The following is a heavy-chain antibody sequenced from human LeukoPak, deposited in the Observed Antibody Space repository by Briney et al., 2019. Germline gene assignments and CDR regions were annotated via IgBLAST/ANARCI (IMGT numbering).Heavy chain of an antibody. V-gene: IGHV1-46*01. CDR1: GYTFTSYY. D-gene: IGHD3-3*01. CDR2: INPSGGST. Sequence: ASVKVSCKASGYTFTSYYMHWVRQAPGQGLEWMGIINPSGGSTSYAQKFQGRVTMTRDTSTSTVYMELSSLRSEDTAVYYCARVLRYDFWSAYYFDYWGQGTLVTVSS. J-gene: IGHJ4*02. CDR3: ARVLRYDFWSAYYFDY.